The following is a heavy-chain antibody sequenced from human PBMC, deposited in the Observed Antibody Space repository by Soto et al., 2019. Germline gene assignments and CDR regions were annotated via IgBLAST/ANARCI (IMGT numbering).Heavy chain of an antibody. D-gene: IGHD3-3*01. J-gene: IGHJ4*02. CDR2: ISWNSGNI. Sequence: EVQLVESGGGLVQPGTSLRLSCAASGFIFDEYAMHWVRQAPGKGLEWVSGISWNSGNIGYADSVKGRFTISRDNAQNSLYLQMNSLRAEDTALYYCAKVILGVLSAPTDYWGQGTLVTVSS. CDR1: GFIFDEYA. CDR3: AKVILGVLSAPTDY. V-gene: IGHV3-9*01.